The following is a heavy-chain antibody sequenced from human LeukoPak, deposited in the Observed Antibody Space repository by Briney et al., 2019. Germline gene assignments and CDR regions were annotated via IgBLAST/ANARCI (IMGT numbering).Heavy chain of an antibody. J-gene: IGHJ4*02. CDR2: IRSKAYGGTT. CDR3: TRGKEVVGYSSGWYPLDY. D-gene: IGHD6-19*01. Sequence: GGSLRLSCAASGFTFSSYGMHWVRQAPGKGLEWVGFIRSKAYGGTTEYAASVKGRFTISRDDSKSIAYLQMNSLRTEDTAVYYCTRGKEVVGYSSGWYPLDYWGQGTLVTVSS. V-gene: IGHV3-49*04. CDR1: GFTFSSYG.